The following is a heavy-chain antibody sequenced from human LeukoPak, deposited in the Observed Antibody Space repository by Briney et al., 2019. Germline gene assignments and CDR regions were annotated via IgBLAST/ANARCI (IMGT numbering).Heavy chain of an antibody. J-gene: IGHJ4*02. D-gene: IGHD3-16*02. CDR2: IIPIFGTA. CDR1: GGTFSSYA. V-gene: IGHV1-69*05. CDR3: ARAQTYNDHVWGSYRLRYFDY. Sequence: GASVKVSCKASGGTFSSYAISWVRQAPGQGLEWMGGIIPIFGTANYAQKFQGRVTITTDESTSTAYMELSSLRSEDTAVYYCARAQTYNDHVWGSYRLRYFDYWGQGTLVTVSS.